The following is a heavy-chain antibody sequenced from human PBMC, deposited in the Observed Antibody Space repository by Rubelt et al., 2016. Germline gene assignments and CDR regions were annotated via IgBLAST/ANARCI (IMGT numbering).Heavy chain of an antibody. CDR3: ARGEQLVLPFDY. Sequence: GKGLEWLTGISASGGTTYYADSVKGRFTISRDKSKNTLYLQMNSLRAEDTAVYYCARGEQLVLPFDYWGQGTLVTVSS. D-gene: IGHD6-6*01. J-gene: IGHJ4*02. V-gene: IGHV3-23*01. CDR2: ISASGGTT.